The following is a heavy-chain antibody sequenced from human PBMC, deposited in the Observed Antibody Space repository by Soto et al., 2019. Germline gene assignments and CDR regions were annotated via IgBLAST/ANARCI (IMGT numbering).Heavy chain of an antibody. CDR2: INHSGST. Sequence: PSETLSLTCAVYGVSFSGYYWSLIRQPPGKGLEWIGEINHSGSTNYNPSLKSRVTISVDTSKNQFSLKLSSVTAADTAVYYCARERVAAAGRFDYWGQGTLVTSPQ. J-gene: IGHJ4*02. V-gene: IGHV4-34*01. CDR1: GVSFSGYY. CDR3: ARERVAAAGRFDY. D-gene: IGHD6-13*01.